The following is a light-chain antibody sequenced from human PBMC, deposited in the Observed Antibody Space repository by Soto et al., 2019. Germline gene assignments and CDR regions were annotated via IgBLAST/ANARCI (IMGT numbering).Light chain of an antibody. CDR3: SSYTSSSTHWV. CDR2: EVS. Sequence: QSALTQPASVSGSPGQSITISCTGTSSDVGGYNYVSWYQQHPSKAPKLMIYEVSNRPSGVSNRFSGSKSGNTASLTISGLQAEDEADYYCSSYTSSSTHWVFGGGTQLTVL. V-gene: IGLV2-14*01. J-gene: IGLJ3*02. CDR1: SSDVGGYNY.